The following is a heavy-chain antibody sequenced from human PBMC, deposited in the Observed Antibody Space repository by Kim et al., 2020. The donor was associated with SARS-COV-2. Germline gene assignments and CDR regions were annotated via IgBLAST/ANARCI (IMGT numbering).Heavy chain of an antibody. J-gene: IGHJ5*02. CDR1: GDSVSSNSAA. CDR3: ARDRTYSSSSVGHWFDP. V-gene: IGHV6-1*01. D-gene: IGHD6-6*01. Sequence: SQTLSLTCAISGDSVSSNSAAWNWIRQSPSRGLEWLGSTYYRSKWYNDYAVSVKSRITINPDTSKNQFSLQLNSVTPEDTAVYYCARDRTYSSSSVGHWFDPWGQGTLVTVSS. CDR2: TYYRSKWYN.